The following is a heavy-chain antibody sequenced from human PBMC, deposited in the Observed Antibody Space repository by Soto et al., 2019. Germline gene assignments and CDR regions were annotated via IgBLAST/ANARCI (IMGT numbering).Heavy chain of an antibody. V-gene: IGHV1-18*01. D-gene: IGHD6-6*01. CDR2: ISAYNGNT. J-gene: IGHJ5*02. Sequence: QVQLVQSGAEVKKPGAPVKVSCKASGYTFTSYGISWVRQAPGQGLEWMGWISAYNGNTNYAQKLQGRVTMTTDTSTSTAYMELRSLRSDDTAVYYCARAEYSSSWRGGVRFDPWGQGTLVTVSS. CDR3: ARAEYSSSWRGGVRFDP. CDR1: GYTFTSYG.